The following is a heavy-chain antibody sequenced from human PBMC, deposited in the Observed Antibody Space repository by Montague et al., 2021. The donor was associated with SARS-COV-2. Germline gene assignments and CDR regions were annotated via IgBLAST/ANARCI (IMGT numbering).Heavy chain of an antibody. J-gene: IGHJ4*02. D-gene: IGHD6-19*01. V-gene: IGHV3-48*03. CDR1: GFTFSSYE. Sequence: SLRLSCAASGFTFSSYEMNWVRQAPGKGLEWVSYISSSGRTIYYXDSVKGRFTISRDNAKNSLYLQMNSLRAEDTAVYYCARDSLFRSGYSSGWPDYWGQGTLVTVSS. CDR2: ISSSGRTI. CDR3: ARDSLFRSGYSSGWPDY.